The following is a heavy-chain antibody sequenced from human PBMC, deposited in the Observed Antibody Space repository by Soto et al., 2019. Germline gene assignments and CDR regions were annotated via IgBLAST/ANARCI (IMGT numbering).Heavy chain of an antibody. V-gene: IGHV4-4*02. CDR3: ASVPATSDFDY. D-gene: IGHD2-2*01. J-gene: IGHJ4*02. CDR1: GGSISSSNW. CDR2: IYHSGST. Sequence: QVQLQESGPGLVKPSGTLSLTCAVSGGSISSSNWWSWVRQPPGKGLEWIGEIYHSGSTNYNPSPKXRXTXSXXKSKNQFSLKLSSVTAADTAVYYCASVPATSDFDYWGQGTLVTVSS.